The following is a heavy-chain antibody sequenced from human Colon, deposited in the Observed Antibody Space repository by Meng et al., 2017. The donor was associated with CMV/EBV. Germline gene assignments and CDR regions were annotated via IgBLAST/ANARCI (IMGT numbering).Heavy chain of an antibody. D-gene: IGHD3-22*01. J-gene: IGHJ1*01. CDR2: INPNSGGT. CDR1: GYTFTGYY. V-gene: IGHV1-2*02. CDR3: ATVSSGYYLYFQH. Sequence: QVQRVQSGAEVKKPGASVKVSCKASGYTFTGYYMHWVRQAPGQGLEWMGWINPNSGGTNYAQKFQGRDTMTRDTSISTAYMELSRLRSDDTAVYYCATVSSGYYLYFQHWGQGTLVTVSS.